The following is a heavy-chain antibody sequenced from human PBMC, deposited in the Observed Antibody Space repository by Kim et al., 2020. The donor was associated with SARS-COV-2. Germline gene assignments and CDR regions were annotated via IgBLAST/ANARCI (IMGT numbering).Heavy chain of an antibody. D-gene: IGHD3-9*01. V-gene: IGHV3-23*01. J-gene: IGHJ4*02. Sequence: DAVKARFTNSRDNSKTTLYLQMNSLRAEDTAVYYCAKDYQIYDILTGLDYWGQGTLVTVSS. CDR3: AKDYQIYDILTGLDY.